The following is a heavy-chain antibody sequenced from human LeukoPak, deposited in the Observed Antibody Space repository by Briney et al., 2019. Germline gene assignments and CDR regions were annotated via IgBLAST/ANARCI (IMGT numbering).Heavy chain of an antibody. CDR2: ISGSGGST. Sequence: GGSLRLSCAASGFTFSSYAMSWVRQAPGKGLEWVSAISGSGGSTYYADSVKGRFTISRDNSKNTLYLQMSSLRAEDTAVYYCAKDRGYCSSTSCSFDYWGQGTLVTVSS. CDR1: GFTFSSYA. D-gene: IGHD2-2*01. J-gene: IGHJ4*02. CDR3: AKDRGYCSSTSCSFDY. V-gene: IGHV3-23*01.